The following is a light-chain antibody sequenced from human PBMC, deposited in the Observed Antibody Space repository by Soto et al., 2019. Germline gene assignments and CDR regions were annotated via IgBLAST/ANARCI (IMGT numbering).Light chain of an antibody. V-gene: IGKV1-33*01. J-gene: IGKJ4*01. Sequence: DIQMTQSPSSLSASVGDRITITCQASQDINKYLNWYQQKLGKAPNLLIYDASNLQRGVPSRFSGSGSGTHFSLSISSLQPEDIATYYCQQSENGPLTFGGGTKVEIK. CDR2: DAS. CDR1: QDINKY. CDR3: QQSENGPLT.